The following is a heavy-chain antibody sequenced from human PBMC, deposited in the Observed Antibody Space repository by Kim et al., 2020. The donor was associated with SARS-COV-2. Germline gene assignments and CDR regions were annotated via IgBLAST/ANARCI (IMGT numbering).Heavy chain of an antibody. CDR3: VKDMGTYGYPYYFDH. D-gene: IGHD5-18*01. J-gene: IGHJ4*02. CDR2: LTWNSGNI. V-gene: IGHV3-9*01. CDR1: GFIFDHFA. Sequence: GGSLRLSCAASGFIFDHFAMHWVRQTPGRGLEWVSGLTWNSGNIDYSDSVRGRFIVSRDNTKNYLFLQMNSLEPEDTALYYCVKDMGTYGYPYYFDHWGQGTLVTVSS.